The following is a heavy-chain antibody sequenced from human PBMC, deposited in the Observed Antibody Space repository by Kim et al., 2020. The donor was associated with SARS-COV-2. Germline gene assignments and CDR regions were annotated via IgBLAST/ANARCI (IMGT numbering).Heavy chain of an antibody. D-gene: IGHD6-19*01. V-gene: IGHV3-43*01. J-gene: IGHJ6*02. CDR2: ISWDGGST. CDR3: AKDIEDIAVHSYGMDV. Sequence: GGSLRLSCAASGFTFDDYTMHWVRQAPGKGLEWVSLISWDGGSTYYADSVKGRFTISRDNSKNSLYLQMNSLRTEDTALYYCAKDIEDIAVHSYGMDVWGQGTTVTVSS. CDR1: GFTFDDYT.